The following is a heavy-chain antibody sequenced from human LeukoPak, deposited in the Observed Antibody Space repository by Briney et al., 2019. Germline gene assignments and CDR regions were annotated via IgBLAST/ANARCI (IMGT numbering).Heavy chain of an antibody. J-gene: IGHJ6*02. CDR2: IYSGGST. CDR3: ARLSYYYASGSYSSVDV. Sequence: PTGGSLILSCAASGFTVSSNYMSWVRQAPGKGLEWVSVIYSGGSTYYADSVKGRFTISRDNSKNTLYLQMNTLRAEDTAVYYCARLSYYYASGSYSSVDVWGQGTTVTVSS. D-gene: IGHD3-10*01. V-gene: IGHV3-53*01. CDR1: GFTVSSNY.